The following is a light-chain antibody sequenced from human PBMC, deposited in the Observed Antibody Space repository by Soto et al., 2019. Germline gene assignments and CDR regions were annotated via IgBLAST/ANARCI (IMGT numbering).Light chain of an antibody. J-gene: IGKJ5*01. Sequence: EIVLTQSPATLSVSPGERATLSCRASQSISSKLAWYQQKPGQAPRLLIYGASTRATGIPARFSGSGSGTEFTLTISSLQSEDFAVYYCQQYINWPPITFGQGTRLESK. CDR3: QQYINWPPIT. CDR2: GAS. V-gene: IGKV3-15*01. CDR1: QSISSK.